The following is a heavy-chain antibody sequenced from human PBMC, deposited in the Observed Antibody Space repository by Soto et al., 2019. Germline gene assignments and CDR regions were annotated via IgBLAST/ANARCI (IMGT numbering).Heavy chain of an antibody. J-gene: IGHJ6*02. CDR2: TKQDGSEK. CDR1: GFTFSSYW. CDR3: ARRVYYYGSGSLNYYYGMDV. D-gene: IGHD3-10*01. V-gene: IGHV3-7*01. Sequence: PGGSLRLSCAASGFTFSSYWMSWVRQAPGKGLEWVANTKQDGSEKYYVDSVKGRFTISRDNAKNSLYLQMNSLRAEDTAVYYCARRVYYYGSGSLNYYYGMDVWGQGTTVTVSS.